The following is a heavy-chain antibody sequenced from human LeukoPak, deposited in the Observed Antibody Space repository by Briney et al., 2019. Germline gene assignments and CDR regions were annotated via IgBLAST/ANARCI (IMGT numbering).Heavy chain of an antibody. CDR3: ARAHIVVVTAIRHYYYYMDV. CDR1: GYTFTSYG. Sequence: ASVKVSCKASGYTFTSYGISWVRQAPGQGLEWMGWISAYNGNTNYAQKLQGRVTMTTDTSTSTAYMELRSLRSDDTAVYYCARAHIVVVTAIRHYYYYMDVWGKGTTVTVSS. CDR2: ISAYNGNT. J-gene: IGHJ6*03. V-gene: IGHV1-18*01. D-gene: IGHD2-21*02.